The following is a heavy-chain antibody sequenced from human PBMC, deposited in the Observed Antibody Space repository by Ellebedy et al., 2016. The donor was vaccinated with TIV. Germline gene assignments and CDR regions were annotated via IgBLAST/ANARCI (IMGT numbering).Heavy chain of an antibody. V-gene: IGHV1-18*04. J-gene: IGHJ4*02. D-gene: IGHD3-22*01. CDR2: ISAYNGNT. Sequence: ASVKVSCKASGYTFTSFGISWLRQAPGQGLEWMGWISAYNGNTKYAQKVQGRVTMTRETSTSTAYMELSSLRSEDTAVYYCARGPYYDSSGYHAFVDDYWGQGTLVTVSS. CDR3: ARGPYYDSSGYHAFVDDY. CDR1: GYTFTSFG.